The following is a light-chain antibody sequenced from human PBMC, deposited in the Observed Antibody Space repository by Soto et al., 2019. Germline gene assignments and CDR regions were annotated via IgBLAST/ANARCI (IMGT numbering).Light chain of an antibody. CDR1: SSNIGAGYD. CDR2: GNI. Sequence: QSALTQPPSVPVAPGQRVTMSCTGSSSNIGAGYDVHWYQHLPGTAPKLLIYGNIDRPSGVPDRFSGSKSGTSASLAITGLQAEDEADYYCQSYDSSLSGVVFGGGTQLTVL. CDR3: QSYDSSLSGVV. J-gene: IGLJ3*02. V-gene: IGLV1-40*01.